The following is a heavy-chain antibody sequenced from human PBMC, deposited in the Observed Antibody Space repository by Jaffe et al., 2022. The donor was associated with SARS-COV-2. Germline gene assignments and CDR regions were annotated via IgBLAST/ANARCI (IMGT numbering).Heavy chain of an antibody. CDR3: ARRGNYPRAFFDY. Sequence: EVQVVESGGGLVQPGGSLRLSCAASGFTFTSYGMHWVRQAPGKGLEWVSYIDTTSSTIVYADSVKGRFTVSRNNAENSLSLQMNSLRDEDTAVYYCARRGNYPRAFFDYWGQGALVTVSS. CDR1: GFTFTSYG. J-gene: IGHJ4*02. V-gene: IGHV3-48*02. D-gene: IGHD1-7*01. CDR2: IDTTSSTI.